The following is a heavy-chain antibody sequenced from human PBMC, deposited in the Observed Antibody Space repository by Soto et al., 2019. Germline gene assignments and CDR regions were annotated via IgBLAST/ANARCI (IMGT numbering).Heavy chain of an antibody. D-gene: IGHD2-21*02. J-gene: IGHJ6*02. CDR3: AREGTARPLDYGLEV. CDR2: IGRRSDI. V-gene: IGHV3-21*01. CDR1: GFSFSTYS. Sequence: LRLYCEASGFSFSTYSMHWVRQAPGKGLEWVSSIGRRSDIYYADSVKGRFTISRDNAKNSVSLQMNSLRDEDTAVYYCAREGTARPLDYGLEVWGQGTTVTVSS.